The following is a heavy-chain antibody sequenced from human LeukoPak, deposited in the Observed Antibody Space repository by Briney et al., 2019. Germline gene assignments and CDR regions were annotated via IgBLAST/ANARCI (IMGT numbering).Heavy chain of an antibody. CDR3: ARDPHASGSRMRWLDP. V-gene: IGHV1-69*04. D-gene: IGHD3-10*01. Sequence: WASVKVSCKASGGTFNNYAISWVRQAPGHGLEWMGRIIPMLNIPNYAPKFLGRVTITADKSTSTAYMELTRLTSEDTATYYCARDPHASGSRMRWLDPWGQGTLVTVSS. CDR1: GGTFNNYA. CDR2: IIPMLNIP. J-gene: IGHJ5*02.